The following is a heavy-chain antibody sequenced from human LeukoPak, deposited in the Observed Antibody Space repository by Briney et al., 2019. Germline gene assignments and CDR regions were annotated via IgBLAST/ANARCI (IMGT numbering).Heavy chain of an antibody. Sequence: SETLSLTCTVSGGSISSSSYYWGWIRQPPGKGLEWIGSIYYTGSTYYNPSLKSRVTITVVTSNYQLSRKLTSVTAADTAMYYCASHYDILTGYEYWGQGTLVTVSS. V-gene: IGHV4-39*01. D-gene: IGHD3-9*01. J-gene: IGHJ4*02. CDR2: IYYTGST. CDR3: ASHYDILTGYEY. CDR1: GGSISSSSYY.